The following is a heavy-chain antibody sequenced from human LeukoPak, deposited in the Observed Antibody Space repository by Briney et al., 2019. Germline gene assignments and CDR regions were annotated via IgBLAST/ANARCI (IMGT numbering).Heavy chain of an antibody. J-gene: IGHJ5*02. CDR3: ARDHSNDDKSWWFDP. CDR2: INPDGGYT. V-gene: IGHV1-46*01. CDR1: GYSFTRHW. Sequence: ASVTVSRTTSGYSFTRHWIHWVRQAPGQGLEWVGIINPDGGYTVYAQKFQGRVSATRDMSSSTVYMELSRLRYEDTAVYYCARDHSNDDKSWWFDPWGQGTLVSVSA. D-gene: IGHD3-9*01.